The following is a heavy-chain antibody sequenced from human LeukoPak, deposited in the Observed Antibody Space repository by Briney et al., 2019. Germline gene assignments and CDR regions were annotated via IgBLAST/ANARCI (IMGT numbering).Heavy chain of an antibody. CDR2: ISSSGSTI. CDR1: GFTFSDYY. CDR3: ARAGSGWYPHAFDI. J-gene: IGHJ3*02. Sequence: GGSLRLSCAASGFTFSDYYMSWICQAPGKGLEWVSYISSSGSTIYYADSVKGRFTISRDNAKNSLYLQMNSLRAEDTAVYYCARAGSGWYPHAFDIWGQGTMVTVSS. D-gene: IGHD6-19*01. V-gene: IGHV3-11*04.